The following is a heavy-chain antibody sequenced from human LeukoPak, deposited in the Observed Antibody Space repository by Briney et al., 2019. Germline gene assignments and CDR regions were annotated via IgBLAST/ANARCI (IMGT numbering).Heavy chain of an antibody. Sequence: ASVKVSCKASGYTFTSYAMHWVRQAPGQRLEWMGWISAYNGNTNYAQKLQGRVTMTTDTSTSTAYMELRSLRSDDTAVYYCARDDPTTYYDYVWGSYRPFDYWGQGTLVTVSS. J-gene: IGHJ4*02. CDR2: ISAYNGNT. V-gene: IGHV1-18*01. CDR1: GYTFTSYA. CDR3: ARDDPTTYYDYVWGSYRPFDY. D-gene: IGHD3-16*02.